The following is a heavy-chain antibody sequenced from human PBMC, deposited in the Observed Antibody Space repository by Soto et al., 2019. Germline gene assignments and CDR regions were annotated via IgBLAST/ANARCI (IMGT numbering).Heavy chain of an antibody. CDR3: ARRGSGSYYDY. J-gene: IGHJ4*02. D-gene: IGHD1-26*01. Sequence: EVQLLESGGGLVQPGGSLRLSCAASGFTFSSYAMRWVRQAPVKGLEWVSAISGSGGSTYYADSVKGRFTISRDNSKNTLYLQMNSLRAEDTAAYHCARRGSGSYYDYWGQGTLVTVSS. CDR1: GFTFSSYA. V-gene: IGHV3-23*01. CDR2: ISGSGGST.